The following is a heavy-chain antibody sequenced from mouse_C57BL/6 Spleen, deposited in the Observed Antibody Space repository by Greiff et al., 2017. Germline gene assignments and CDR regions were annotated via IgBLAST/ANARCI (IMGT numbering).Heavy chain of an antibody. CDR2: IDPNSGGT. Sequence: VQLQQPGAELVKPGASVKLSCKASGYTFTSYWMHWVKQRPGRGLEWIGRIDPNSGGTKYNEKFKSTATLTVDKPSSTAYMQLSSLTSEDSAVYYCASDYYGSSYYFDYWGQGTTLTVSS. CDR1: GYTFTSYW. J-gene: IGHJ2*01. D-gene: IGHD1-1*01. V-gene: IGHV1-72*01. CDR3: ASDYYGSSYYFDY.